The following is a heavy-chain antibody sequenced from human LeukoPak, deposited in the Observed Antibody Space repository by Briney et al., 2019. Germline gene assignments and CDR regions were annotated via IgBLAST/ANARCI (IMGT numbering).Heavy chain of an antibody. D-gene: IGHD3-16*02. V-gene: IGHV4-39*01. Sequence: SETLSLTCTVSGDSISSRDYWWGWIRPPPGKGLEWIGSIYYSGSIYYNPSLKSRVTISVETSKNQFSLRLSSETAADTALYYCAMGLRLGELSLWGQGTLVTVSS. CDR2: IYYSGSI. CDR1: GDSISSRDYW. J-gene: IGHJ4*02. CDR3: AMGLRLGELSL.